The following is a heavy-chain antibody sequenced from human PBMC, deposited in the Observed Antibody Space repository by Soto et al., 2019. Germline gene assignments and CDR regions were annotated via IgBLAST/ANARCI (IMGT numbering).Heavy chain of an antibody. CDR1: GFTFSNSA. D-gene: IGHD3-10*01. CDR2: ISSNGGST. V-gene: IGHV3-64*02. J-gene: IGHJ4*02. CDR3: AIVGNYGNFDY. Sequence: EVQLVESGEDSVQPGGSLRLSCVASGFTFSNSAMYWVRQAPGKGLECVSSISSNGGSTYYADSVKGRFTISRDNSKNTLYLQMGSLRADDMAVYYCAIVGNYGNFDYWGQGTLVTVSS.